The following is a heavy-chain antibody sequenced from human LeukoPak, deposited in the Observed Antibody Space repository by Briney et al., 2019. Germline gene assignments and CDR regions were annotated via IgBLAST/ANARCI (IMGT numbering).Heavy chain of an antibody. V-gene: IGHV4-59*01. J-gene: IGHJ3*02. CDR1: GASISSYY. CDR2: IYYSRST. Sequence: SETLSLTCTVSGASISSYYWSWIRQPPGKGLEWIGYIYYSRSTNYKPSLKSRITISVDTSKNQFSLNLSSVTAADTAVYYCARNLWFGESSDAFYIWGQGTMVTVSS. CDR3: ARNLWFGESSDAFYI. D-gene: IGHD3-10*01.